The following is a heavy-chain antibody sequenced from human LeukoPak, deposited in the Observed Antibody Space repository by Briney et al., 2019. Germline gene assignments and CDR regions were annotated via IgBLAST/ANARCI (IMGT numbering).Heavy chain of an antibody. CDR1: GFTFSSYA. CDR2: ISGSGGST. CDR3: AKTDVLLWFGESGYFDY. Sequence: GGSLRLSCAASGFTFSSYAMSWVRQAPGKGLEWVSAISGSGGSTYYADSVKGRFTISRDNSKNTLYLQMNSLRAEDTAVYYCAKTDVLLWFGESGYFDYWGQGTLVTVSS. V-gene: IGHV3-23*01. J-gene: IGHJ4*02. D-gene: IGHD3-10*01.